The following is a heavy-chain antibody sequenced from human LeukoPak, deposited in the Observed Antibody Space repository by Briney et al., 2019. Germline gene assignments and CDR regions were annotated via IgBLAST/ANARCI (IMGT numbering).Heavy chain of an antibody. V-gene: IGHV4-4*09. Sequence: SETLSLTCNVSGGSISSYYWSWIRQPPGKGLEWIGYIYTSGSANYNPSLKSRVTISVDTSKSHFSLKLSSVTAADTAVYYCARLSDRGYEIVYWGQGTLVTVSS. D-gene: IGHD5-12*01. J-gene: IGHJ4*02. CDR2: IYTSGSA. CDR3: ARLSDRGYEIVY. CDR1: GGSISSYY.